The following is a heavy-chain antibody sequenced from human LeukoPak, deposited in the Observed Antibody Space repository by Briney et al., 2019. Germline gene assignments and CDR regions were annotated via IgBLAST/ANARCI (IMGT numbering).Heavy chain of an antibody. CDR3: ARRTSSSWYPGYYGMDV. Sequence: SETLSLTCTVSGGSISSNSYYWGWIRQPPGKGLEWIGSIYYSGSTYYNPSLKSRVTISVDTSKNQFSLKLSSVTAADTAVYYCARRTSSSWYPGYYGMDVWGQGTTVTVTS. CDR1: GGSISSNSYY. CDR2: IYYSGST. J-gene: IGHJ6*02. D-gene: IGHD6-13*01. V-gene: IGHV4-39*01.